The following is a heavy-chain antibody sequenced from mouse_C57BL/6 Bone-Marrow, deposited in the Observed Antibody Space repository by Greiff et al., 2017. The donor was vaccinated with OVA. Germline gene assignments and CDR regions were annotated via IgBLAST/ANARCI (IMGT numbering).Heavy chain of an antibody. V-gene: IGHV5-12*01. CDR1: GFTFSDYY. D-gene: IGHD3-1*01. CDR2: ISNGGGST. Sequence: DVHLVESGGGLVQPGGSLKLSCAASGFTFSDYYMYWVRQTPEKRLEWVAYISNGGGSTYYPDTVKGRFTISRDNAKNTLYLQMSRLKSEDTAMYYCAREASGIYYYAMDYWGQGTSVTVSS. CDR3: AREASGIYYYAMDY. J-gene: IGHJ4*01.